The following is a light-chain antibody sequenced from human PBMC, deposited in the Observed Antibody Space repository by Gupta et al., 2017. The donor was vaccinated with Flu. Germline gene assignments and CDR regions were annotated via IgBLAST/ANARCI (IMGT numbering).Light chain of an antibody. CDR3: QQSYSSPRT. CDR2: DAS. Sequence: DIQITQSLSSLSASVGDRVTITCRASQSICRFLNWYQQKPGKAPKLLIYDASNLQSGVPSRFSGSGYRTDFTLVINSLQPEDFATYYCQQSYSSPRTFGQGTKVEI. CDR1: QSICRF. J-gene: IGKJ1*01. V-gene: IGKV1-39*01.